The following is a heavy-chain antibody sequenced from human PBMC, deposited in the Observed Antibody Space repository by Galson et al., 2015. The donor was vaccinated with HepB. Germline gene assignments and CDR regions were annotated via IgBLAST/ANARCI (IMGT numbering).Heavy chain of an antibody. Sequence: SETLSLTCTVSGGSISISSYYWGWIRQPPGKGLEWIGSIYYSGNTYYNPSLKSRVTISVDTSKNQFSLKLSSVTATDTAVYYCARVGVPAAIGDWFDPWGQGTLVTVSS. CDR2: IYYSGNT. J-gene: IGHJ5*02. CDR3: ARVGVPAAIGDWFDP. CDR1: GGSISISSYY. V-gene: IGHV4-39*01. D-gene: IGHD2-2*01.